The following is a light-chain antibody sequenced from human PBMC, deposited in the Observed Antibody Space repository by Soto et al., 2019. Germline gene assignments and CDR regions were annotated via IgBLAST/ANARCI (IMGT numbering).Light chain of an antibody. V-gene: IGKV3-20*01. CDR3: QQYGSSPRT. Sequence: EILLTQSPGTLSLSPGERATLSCRASQSFTSNYLAWYQQRPGQAPRLLIYGASTRATGIPDRFSGSGSGTDFTLTISRLEPEDFAVYYCQQYGSSPRTFGQGTKVDIK. CDR1: QSFTSNY. CDR2: GAS. J-gene: IGKJ1*01.